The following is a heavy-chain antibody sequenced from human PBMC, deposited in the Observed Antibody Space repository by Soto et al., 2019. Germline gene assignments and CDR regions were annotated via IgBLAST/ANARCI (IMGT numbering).Heavy chain of an antibody. D-gene: IGHD2-2*01. J-gene: IGHJ5*02. Sequence: PGGSLRLSCAASGFTFSSYAMHWVRQAPGKGLEWVAVISYDGSNKYYADSAKGRFTISRDNSKNTLYLQMNSLRAEDTAVYYCASLIVVVPAAENWFDPWGQGTLVTVSS. V-gene: IGHV3-30-3*01. CDR1: GFTFSSYA. CDR3: ASLIVVVPAAENWFDP. CDR2: ISYDGSNK.